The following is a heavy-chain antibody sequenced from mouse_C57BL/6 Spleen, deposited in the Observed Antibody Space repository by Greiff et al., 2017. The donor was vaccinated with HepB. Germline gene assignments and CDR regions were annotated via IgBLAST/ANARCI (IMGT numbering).Heavy chain of an antibody. CDR3: ARDDEGYFDV. J-gene: IGHJ1*03. CDR2: ISDGGSYT. CDR1: GFTFSSYA. Sequence: EVMLVESGGGLVKPGGSLKLSCAASGFTFSSYAMSWVRQTPEKRLEWVATISDGGSYTYYPDNVKGRFTISRDNAKNNLYLQMSHLKSEDTAMYYCARDDEGYFDVWGTGTTVTVSS. V-gene: IGHV5-4*01.